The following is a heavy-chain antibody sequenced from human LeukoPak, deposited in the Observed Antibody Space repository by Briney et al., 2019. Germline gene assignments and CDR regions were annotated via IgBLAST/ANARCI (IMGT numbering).Heavy chain of an antibody. CDR1: GFTFSSYE. CDR2: ISSSGSTI. J-gene: IGHJ4*02. D-gene: IGHD3-10*01. CDR3: TRDQLGTMVRGVDY. V-gene: IGHV3-48*03. Sequence: GGSLRLSCAASGFTFSSYEMNWVRQAPGKGLEWVSYISSSGSTIYYADSVKGRFTISRDNAKNSLYLQMNSLRAEDTAVYYRTRDQLGTMVRGVDYWGQGTLVTVSS.